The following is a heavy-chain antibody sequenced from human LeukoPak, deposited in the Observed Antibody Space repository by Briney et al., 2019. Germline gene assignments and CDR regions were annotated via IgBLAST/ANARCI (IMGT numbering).Heavy chain of an antibody. CDR1: GFTFSSYA. V-gene: IGHV3-23*01. Sequence: PGGSLRLSCAASGFTFSSYAMSWVRQAPGKGLEWVSVISGSGGSTFYADSVKSRFTTSRDNSKNTLYLQMNSLRAEDTAVYYCVKGLSGSSGWYYFDYWGQGTLVTVSS. D-gene: IGHD6-19*01. J-gene: IGHJ4*02. CDR3: VKGLSGSSGWYYFDY. CDR2: ISGSGGST.